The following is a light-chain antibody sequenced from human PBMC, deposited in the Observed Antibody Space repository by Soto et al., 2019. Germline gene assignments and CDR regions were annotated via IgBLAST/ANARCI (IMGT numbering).Light chain of an antibody. CDR1: QTISSW. CDR3: QHYNSYSEA. J-gene: IGKJ1*01. Sequence: DIHTTQSPSTMSGSVADRAMTTCRASQTISSWLAWYQQKPGKAPKLLIYKASTLKSGVPSRFSGSGSGTEFTLTISSLQPDDFATYYCQHYNSYSEALGQGPKVDI. CDR2: KAS. V-gene: IGKV1-5*03.